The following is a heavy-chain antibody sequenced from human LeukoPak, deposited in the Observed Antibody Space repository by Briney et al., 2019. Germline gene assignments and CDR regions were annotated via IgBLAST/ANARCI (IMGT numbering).Heavy chain of an antibody. D-gene: IGHD1-26*01. V-gene: IGHV3-74*03. CDR3: VRKDVVLGH. CDR2: INSDGSST. J-gene: IGHJ4*02. Sequence: GGSLRLSCAASGVTFSSYWMYWVRQAPRKGLVWVSRINSDGSSTMYADSVKGRFTISRDNAKNTLYLQMNSLRAEDTAVYYCVRKDVVLGHWGQGTLVTVCS. CDR1: GVTFSSYW.